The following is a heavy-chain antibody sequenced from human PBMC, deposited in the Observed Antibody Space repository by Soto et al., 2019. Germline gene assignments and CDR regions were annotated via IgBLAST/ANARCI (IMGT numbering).Heavy chain of an antibody. CDR1: GGSFSGYY. Sequence: PSETLSLTCAVYGGSFSGYYWSWIRQPPGKGLEWIGEINHSGSTNYNPSLKSRVTISVDTSKNQFSLKLSSVTAADTAVYYCARARGEGPYYYYYYGMDVWGQGPRSPSP. V-gene: IGHV4-34*01. J-gene: IGHJ6*02. CDR3: ARARGEGPYYYYYYGMDV. CDR2: INHSGST. D-gene: IGHD3-10*01.